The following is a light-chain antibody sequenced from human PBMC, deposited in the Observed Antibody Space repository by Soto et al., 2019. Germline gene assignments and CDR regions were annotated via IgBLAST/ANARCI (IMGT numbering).Light chain of an antibody. CDR2: GAS. CDR3: RQYNKCPWT. V-gene: IGKV3-15*01. J-gene: IGKJ1*01. Sequence: EIVLTQSPSTLSSSPGERATLSCRASQSVSSYLAWYQQKPGQAPRLLIYGASTRATGIPARFSGSGSGTELTFIIISMQYEDFGVTYCRQYNKCPWTFGQGTKVDIK. CDR1: QSVSSY.